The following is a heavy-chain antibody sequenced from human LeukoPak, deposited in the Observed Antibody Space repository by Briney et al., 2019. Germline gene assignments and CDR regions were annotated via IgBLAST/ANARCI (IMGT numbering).Heavy chain of an antibody. CDR2: ISSSSSYI. D-gene: IGHD6-19*01. V-gene: IGHV3-21*01. CDR1: GFTFSSYN. Sequence: GGSLRLSCAASGFTFSSYNMNWVRQAPGKGLEWVSSISSSSSYIYYADSVKGRFTISRDNAKNSLYLQMNSLRAEDTAVYYCARDPIAVAGRAEYFQHWGQGTLVTVSS. CDR3: ARDPIAVAGRAEYFQH. J-gene: IGHJ1*01.